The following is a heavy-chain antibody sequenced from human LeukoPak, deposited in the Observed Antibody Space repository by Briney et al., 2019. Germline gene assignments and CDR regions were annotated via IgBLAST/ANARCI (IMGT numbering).Heavy chain of an antibody. Sequence: GGSLRLSCAAPGFTFSDYYMSWIRQAPGKGLEWISYISSSGSSTNYADSVKGRFTISRDTSQNILYLEMNSLRADDTAVYYCARELLYHYYEYWGQGTLVTVSA. CDR2: ISSSGSST. J-gene: IGHJ4*02. V-gene: IGHV3-11*05. D-gene: IGHD2-2*01. CDR3: ARELLYHYYEY. CDR1: GFTFSDYY.